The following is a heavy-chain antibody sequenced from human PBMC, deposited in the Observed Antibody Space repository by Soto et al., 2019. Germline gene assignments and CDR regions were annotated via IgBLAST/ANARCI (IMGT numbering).Heavy chain of an antibody. CDR3: ATSQKGYNWNYFDH. D-gene: IGHD1-20*01. Sequence: PSETLSRTCAVSGASISGSYYYWAWLRQSPGKGPEWIGSVFYTGFTSYNPSLESRVSVSVDTSKSQFSLKLSAVTAADTAVYYCATSQKGYNWNYFDHWGQGALVTVSS. CDR1: GASISGSYYY. J-gene: IGHJ4*02. CDR2: VFYTGFT. V-gene: IGHV4-39*01.